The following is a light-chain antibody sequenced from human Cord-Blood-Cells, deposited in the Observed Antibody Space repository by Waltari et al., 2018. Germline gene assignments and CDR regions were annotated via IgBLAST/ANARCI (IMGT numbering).Light chain of an antibody. CDR2: DAS. CDR3: QQRSNWPLT. J-gene: IGKJ4*01. CDR1: QSVSSY. V-gene: IGKV3-11*01. Sequence: EIVLPQSPATLSLSPGVRATLSCRASQSVSSYLAWYQQKPGQAPRLLIYDASNRATGIPARFSGSGSGTDFTLTISSLEPEDFAVYYCQQRSNWPLTFGGGTKVEIK.